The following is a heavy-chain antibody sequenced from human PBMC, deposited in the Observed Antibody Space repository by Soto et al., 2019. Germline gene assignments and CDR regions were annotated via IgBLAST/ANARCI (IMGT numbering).Heavy chain of an antibody. CDR1: GGSISSGGYY. CDR3: ARDKASAWGHSSPGLGLYYYYGMDV. V-gene: IGHV4-31*03. D-gene: IGHD6-13*01. J-gene: IGHJ6*02. CDR2: IYYSGST. Sequence: SETLSLTCTVSGGSISSGGYYWSWIRQHPGKGLEWIGYIYYSGSTYYNPSLKSRVTISVDTSKNQFSLKLSSVTAADTAVYYCARDKASAWGHSSPGLGLYYYYGMDVWGQGTTVTVSS.